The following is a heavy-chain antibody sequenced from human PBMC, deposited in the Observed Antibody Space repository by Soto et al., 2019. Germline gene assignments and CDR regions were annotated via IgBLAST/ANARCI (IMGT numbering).Heavy chain of an antibody. J-gene: IGHJ4*02. CDR2: INIGSGTT. CDR3: ARYYYARAHYDDHLDY. Sequence: QVQLVQSGAEVRKPGASVKVSCETSGYSFSDYAIHWVRQAPGQGLEWMGWINIGSGTTKYSQRFQGRLTITTDTSASAAYMEMRSLRSEDTATYYCARYYYARAHYDDHLDYWGQGTLVTVSS. V-gene: IGHV1-3*04. D-gene: IGHD3-10*02. CDR1: GYSFSDYA.